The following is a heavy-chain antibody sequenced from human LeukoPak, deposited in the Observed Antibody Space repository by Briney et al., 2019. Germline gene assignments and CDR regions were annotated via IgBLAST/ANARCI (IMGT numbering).Heavy chain of an antibody. V-gene: IGHV3-30*02. D-gene: IGHD2-2*01. CDR3: ARDRVREGCYDTGHFDY. J-gene: IGHJ4*02. CDR2: TRYDGSNK. Sequence: GGSLRLSCAASGFTFSSYGMHWVRQAPGKGLEWVAFTRYDGSNKYYADSVKGRFTISRDNSKNTLYLQMNSLRAEDTAVYYCARDRVREGCYDTGHFDYWGQGTLVTVSS. CDR1: GFTFSSYG.